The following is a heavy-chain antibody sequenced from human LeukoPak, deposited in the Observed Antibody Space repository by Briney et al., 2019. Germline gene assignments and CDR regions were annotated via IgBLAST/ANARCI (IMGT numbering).Heavy chain of an antibody. CDR3: ASGYSGYQSDY. CDR2: IKEDGSDQ. D-gene: IGHD5-12*01. Sequence: GGTLRLSCAASGFTFSSYGMSWVRQAPGKGLEWLANIKEDGSDQYYVDSVKGRFTISRDNAKNSLYLQMNSLRVEDTAVYYCASGYSGYQSDYWGQGTLVTVSS. CDR1: GFTFSSYG. V-gene: IGHV3-7*01. J-gene: IGHJ4*02.